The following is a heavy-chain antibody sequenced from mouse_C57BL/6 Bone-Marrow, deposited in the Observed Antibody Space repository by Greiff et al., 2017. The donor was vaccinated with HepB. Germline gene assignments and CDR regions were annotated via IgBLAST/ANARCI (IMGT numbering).Heavy chain of an antibody. CDR3: TRSQAPYYYGSSYADY. D-gene: IGHD1-1*01. CDR2: IDPETGGT. Sequence: VQLQQSGAELVRPGASVTLSCKASGYTFTDYEMHWVKQTPVHGLEWIGAIDPETGGTAYNQKFKGKAILTADKSSSTAYMKLRSLTSEDSAVYYCTRSQAPYYYGSSYADYWGQGTTLTVSS. CDR1: GYTFTDYE. V-gene: IGHV1-15*01. J-gene: IGHJ2*01.